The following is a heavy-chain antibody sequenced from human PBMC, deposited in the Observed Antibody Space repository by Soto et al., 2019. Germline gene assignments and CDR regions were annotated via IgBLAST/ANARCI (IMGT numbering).Heavy chain of an antibody. CDR3: AKDRQWLAYYFDY. Sequence: LRLSCAASGFTFSSYGMHWVRQAPGKGLEWVAVISYDGSNKYYADSVKGRFTISRDNSKNTLYLQMNSLRAEDTAVYYCAKDRQWLAYYFDYWGQGTLVTVSS. CDR1: GFTFSSYG. CDR2: ISYDGSNK. D-gene: IGHD6-19*01. J-gene: IGHJ4*02. V-gene: IGHV3-30*18.